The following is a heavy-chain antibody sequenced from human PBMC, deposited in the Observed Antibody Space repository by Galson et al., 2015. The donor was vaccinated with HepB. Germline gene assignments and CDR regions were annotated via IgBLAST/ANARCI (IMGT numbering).Heavy chain of an antibody. J-gene: IGHJ3*02. CDR1: GFTFSSYG. CDR3: AREPYDSSGYYYVGPGDAFDI. Sequence: SLRLSCAASGFTFSSYGMHWVRQAPGKGLEWVAVIWYDGSNKYYADSVKDRFTIPRDNSKNTLYLQMNSLRAEDTAVYYCAREPYDSSGYYYVGPGDAFDIWGQGTMVTVSS. V-gene: IGHV3-33*01. CDR2: IWYDGSNK. D-gene: IGHD3-22*01.